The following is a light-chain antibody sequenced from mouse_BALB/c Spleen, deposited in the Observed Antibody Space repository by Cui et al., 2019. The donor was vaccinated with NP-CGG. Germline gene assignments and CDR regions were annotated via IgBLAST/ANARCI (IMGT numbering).Light chain of an antibody. CDR1: TGAVTTSNY. CDR3: ALWYTNHWV. Sequence: QAVVTQESALTTSPGETVTLTCRSSTGAVTTSNYPHWVQEKPNHLFTGLIGGTNNRAPGVPARFSGSLIGDKAALTITGAQTEDEAIYFCALWYTNHWVFGGGTKLTVL. J-gene: IGLJ1*01. CDR2: GTN. V-gene: IGLV1*01.